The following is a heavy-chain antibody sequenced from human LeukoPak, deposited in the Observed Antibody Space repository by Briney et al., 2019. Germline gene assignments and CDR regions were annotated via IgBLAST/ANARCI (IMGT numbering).Heavy chain of an antibody. CDR3: ARWSSADDAFDI. Sequence: ASMKVSCKASGYTFTGYYMHWVRQAPGQGLEWMGWINPNSGGTNYAQKFQGRVTMTRDTSISTAYMELSRLRSDDTAVYYCARWSSADDAFDIWGQGTMVTVSS. V-gene: IGHV1-2*02. CDR2: INPNSGGT. J-gene: IGHJ3*02. CDR1: GYTFTGYY.